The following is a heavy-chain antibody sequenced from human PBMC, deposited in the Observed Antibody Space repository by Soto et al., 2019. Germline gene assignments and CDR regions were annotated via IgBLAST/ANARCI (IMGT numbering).Heavy chain of an antibody. V-gene: IGHV1-58*02. D-gene: IGHD6-6*01. CDR1: RYTFTSYY. J-gene: IGHJ4*02. CDR2: IVVGSGNT. Sequence: SVKGSWKASRYTFTSYYMHWGRQAPGQRLEWIGWIVVGSGNTNYAQKFQERVTITRDMSTSTACMELSSLRSEDTAVYYCAADLGSSSLDYWGQGILVTVPQ. CDR3: AADLGSSSLDY.